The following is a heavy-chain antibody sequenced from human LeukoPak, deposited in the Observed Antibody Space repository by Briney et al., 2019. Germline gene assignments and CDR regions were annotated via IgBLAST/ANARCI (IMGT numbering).Heavy chain of an antibody. CDR1: GYTFTSYD. J-gene: IGHJ3*02. D-gene: IGHD3-10*01. CDR3: ARVWFGELYNDAFDI. CDR2: MNPNSGNT. Sequence: GASVKVSCKASGYTFTSYDINWVRQATGQGLEWMGWMNPNSGNTGYAQKLQGRVTMTTDTSTSTAYMELRSLRSDDTAVYYCARVWFGELYNDAFDIWGQGTMVTVSS. V-gene: IGHV1-8*02.